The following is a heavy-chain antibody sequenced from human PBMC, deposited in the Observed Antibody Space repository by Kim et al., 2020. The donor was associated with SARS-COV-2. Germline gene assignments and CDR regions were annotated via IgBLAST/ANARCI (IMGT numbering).Heavy chain of an antibody. D-gene: IGHD1-7*01. V-gene: IGHV3-21*01. CDR3: ARGGTTTFIVDY. J-gene: IGHJ4*02. Sequence: YYADSVKERFAISRDNAKNSLYLQMNGLRAEDTAVYYCARGGTTTFIVDYWGQGTLVTVSS.